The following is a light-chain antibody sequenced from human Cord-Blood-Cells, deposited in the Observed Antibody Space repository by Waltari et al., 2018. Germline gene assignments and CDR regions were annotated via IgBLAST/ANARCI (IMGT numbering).Light chain of an antibody. V-gene: IGKV3-15*01. J-gene: IGKJ1*01. CDR2: GAS. CDR1: QSVSSN. CDR3: QQYNSWPRT. Sequence: EIVMTQSPATLSVSPGERATLSCRASQSVSSNLAWYQQKPGQAPRLLIYGASTKASGIPAGFNGIGSGTEFTLTINCLQSEDFAVYYCQQYNSWPRTFGQGTKVEIK.